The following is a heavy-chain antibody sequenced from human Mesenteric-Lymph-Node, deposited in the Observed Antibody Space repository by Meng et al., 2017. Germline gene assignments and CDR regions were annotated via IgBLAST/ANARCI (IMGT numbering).Heavy chain of an antibody. Sequence: SETLSLTCTVSGGSISSGGYYWSWIRQHPGKGLEWIGYIYYSGSTYYNPSLKSRVTISVDTSKNQFSLKLSSVTAADTAVYYCARGTGGQLPSRLLGFGELLPLGAFDIWGQGTMVTVSS. CDR1: GGSISSGGYY. CDR3: ARGTGGQLPSRLLGFGELLPLGAFDI. CDR2: IYYSGST. J-gene: IGHJ3*02. D-gene: IGHD3-10*01. V-gene: IGHV4-31*03.